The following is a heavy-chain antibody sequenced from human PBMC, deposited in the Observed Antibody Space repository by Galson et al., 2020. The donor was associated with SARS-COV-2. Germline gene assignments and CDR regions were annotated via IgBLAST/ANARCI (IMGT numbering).Heavy chain of an antibody. D-gene: IGHD6-19*01. V-gene: IGHV3-30*03. CDR1: RITFTNYG. CDR3: ARGMGVGSRNFLPSGWLY. J-gene: IGHJ4*02. Sequence: GGSLRLSCAASRITFTNYGFHWVRQAPGRGPEWVAVISDDGVNRYYADSVKGRFTISRDNSKSTLYLQMDSLRPDDTAGYYCARGMGVGSRNFLPSGWLYWGQGTLVTVSS. CDR2: ISDDGVNR.